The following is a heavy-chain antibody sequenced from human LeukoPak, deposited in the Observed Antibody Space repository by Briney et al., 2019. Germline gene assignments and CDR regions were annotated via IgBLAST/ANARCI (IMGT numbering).Heavy chain of an antibody. D-gene: IGHD2-2*02. Sequence: GGSLRLSCAASGFTFSSYAMSWVRQAPGKGLEWVSAISGSGGSTYYADSVKGRFTISRDNSKNTLYLQMNSLRAEDTAVYYCAKEDTIVVVPAAIPADYWGQGTLVTVSS. V-gene: IGHV3-23*01. CDR3: AKEDTIVVVPAAIPADY. CDR2: ISGSGGST. CDR1: GFTFSSYA. J-gene: IGHJ4*02.